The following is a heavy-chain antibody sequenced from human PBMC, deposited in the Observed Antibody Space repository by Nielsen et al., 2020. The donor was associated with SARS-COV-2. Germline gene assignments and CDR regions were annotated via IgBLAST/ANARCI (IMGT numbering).Heavy chain of an antibody. Sequence: GESLKISCKGSGYSFTSYWISWVRQMPGKGLEWMGRIDPSDSYTNYSPSFQGHVTISADKSISTAYLQWSSLKASDTAMYYCARTSVTYSSGWYSYFDLWGRGTLVTVSS. V-gene: IGHV5-10-1*01. CDR2: IDPSDSYT. CDR1: GYSFTSYW. D-gene: IGHD6-19*01. CDR3: ARTSVTYSSGWYSYFDL. J-gene: IGHJ2*01.